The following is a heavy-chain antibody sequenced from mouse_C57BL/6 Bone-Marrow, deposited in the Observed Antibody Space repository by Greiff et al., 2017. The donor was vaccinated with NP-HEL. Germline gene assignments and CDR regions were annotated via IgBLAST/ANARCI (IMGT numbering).Heavy chain of an antibody. CDR1: GYTFTSYG. J-gene: IGHJ3*01. D-gene: IGHD2-3*01. CDR2: IYPRSGNT. V-gene: IGHV1-81*01. CDR3: ARNDGYYVSFAY. Sequence: QVQLQQSGAELARPGASVKLSCKASGYTFTSYGISWVKQRTGQGLEWIGEIYPRSGNTYYNEKFKGKATLTADKSSSTAYMALRSLTSEDSAVYCGARNDGYYVSFAYWGRGTLVTVSA.